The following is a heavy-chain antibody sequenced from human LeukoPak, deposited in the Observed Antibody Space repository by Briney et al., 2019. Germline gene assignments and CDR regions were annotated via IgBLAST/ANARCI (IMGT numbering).Heavy chain of an antibody. D-gene: IGHD3-9*01. CDR2: VYTSGGS. V-gene: IGHV4-4*07. J-gene: IGHJ5*02. CDR3: ARDYPAFDWVAGGWFDP. Sequence: PSETLSLTCIVSGGSITTYYWSWIRQPAGKGLEWIGRVYTSGGSISNPSLQSRVTMSVDTSKNQFSLRLTSVTAADTAVYYCARDYPAFDWVAGGWFDPWGQGALVTVSS. CDR1: GGSITTYY.